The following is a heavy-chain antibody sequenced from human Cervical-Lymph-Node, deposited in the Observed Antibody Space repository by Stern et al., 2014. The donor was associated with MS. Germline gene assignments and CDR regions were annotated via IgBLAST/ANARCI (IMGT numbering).Heavy chain of an antibody. V-gene: IGHV2-5*02. CDR2: IFWEDDK. Sequence: QITLKESGPTLVEPTQTLTLTCTFSGFSLKNSGVGVGWIRQPPGRALEWLALIFWEDDKTYSPRLRTRLTISSDTSKNQVFLTMTNMDPADTATYYCGHRPYSGSHFWYFDLWGRGTLVTVSS. CDR1: GFSLKNSGVG. CDR3: GHRPYSGSHFWYFDL. J-gene: IGHJ2*01. D-gene: IGHD3-10*01.